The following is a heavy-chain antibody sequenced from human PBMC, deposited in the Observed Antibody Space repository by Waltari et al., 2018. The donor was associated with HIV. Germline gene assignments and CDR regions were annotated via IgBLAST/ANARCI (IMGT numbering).Heavy chain of an antibody. CDR1: GGSFSGYY. D-gene: IGHD3-22*01. CDR2: INHSGST. CDR3: ARAEMIVVINAFDI. Sequence: QVQLQQWGAGLLMPSETLSLTCAVYGGSFSGYYWSWIRQPPGKGLEWIGEINHSGSTNYNPSLKSRVTISVDTSKNQFSLKLSSVTAADTAVYYCARAEMIVVINAFDIWGQGTMVTVSS. J-gene: IGHJ3*02. V-gene: IGHV4-34*01.